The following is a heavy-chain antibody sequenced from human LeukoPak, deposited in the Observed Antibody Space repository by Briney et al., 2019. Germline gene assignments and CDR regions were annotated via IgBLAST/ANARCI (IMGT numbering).Heavy chain of an antibody. Sequence: GGSLRLSCAASGFTFSSYAMSWVRQAPGKGLEWVANIKQDGSEKYYVDSVKGQITISRDNAKNSLYLQMNSLRAEDTAVYYCARSGRDYGDRPFDFWGQGTLVTVSS. J-gene: IGHJ4*02. D-gene: IGHD4-17*01. CDR3: ARSGRDYGDRPFDF. CDR1: GFTFSSYA. CDR2: IKQDGSEK. V-gene: IGHV3-7*01.